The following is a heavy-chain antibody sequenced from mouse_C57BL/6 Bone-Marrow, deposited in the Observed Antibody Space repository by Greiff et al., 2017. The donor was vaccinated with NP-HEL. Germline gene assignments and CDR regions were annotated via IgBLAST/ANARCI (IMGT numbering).Heavy chain of an antibody. J-gene: IGHJ4*01. CDR3: TWYGSSYLCAMDY. V-gene: IGHV14-4*01. D-gene: IGHD1-1*01. CDR2: IDPENGDT. Sequence: EVQLQQSGAELVRPGASVKLSCTASGFNIKDDYMHWVKQRPEQGLEWIGWIDPENGDTEYAPKFQGKATITADTSSNTAYLQLSSLTSEDTAVYYCTWYGSSYLCAMDYWGQGTSVTVSS. CDR1: GFNIKDDY.